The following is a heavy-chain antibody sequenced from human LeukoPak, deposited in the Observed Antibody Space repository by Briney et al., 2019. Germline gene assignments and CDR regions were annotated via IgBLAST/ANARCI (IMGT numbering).Heavy chain of an antibody. J-gene: IGHJ4*02. D-gene: IGHD2-15*01. CDR3: ARTAKYCSGGSCSLDY. Sequence: ASVKVSCKASGYTFTGYYMHWVRQAPGQGLEWMGWINPNSGGTNYAQKFQGRVAMTRDTSISTAYMELSRPRSDDTAVYYCARTAKYCSGGSCSLDYWGQGTLVTVSS. CDR1: GYTFTGYY. CDR2: INPNSGGT. V-gene: IGHV1-2*02.